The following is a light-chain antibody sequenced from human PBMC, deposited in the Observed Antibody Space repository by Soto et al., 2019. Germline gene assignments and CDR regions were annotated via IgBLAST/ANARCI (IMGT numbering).Light chain of an antibody. V-gene: IGKV3-15*01. CDR2: DAS. J-gene: IGKJ1*01. Sequence: EIVMTQSPATLSVSPGERATLSCRASQSVSSNLAWYQQKPGQAPRLLIYDASTRATGIPARFSGSGSGTKFTLTISSLLSEDFAVYYCQQYNNWPPWTFGQGTKVEIK. CDR3: QQYNNWPPWT. CDR1: QSVSSN.